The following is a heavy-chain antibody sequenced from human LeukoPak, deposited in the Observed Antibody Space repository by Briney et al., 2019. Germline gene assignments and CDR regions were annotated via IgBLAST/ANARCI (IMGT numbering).Heavy chain of an antibody. Sequence: GGSLRLSCAASGFTFSSYSMNWVRQAPGKGLEWVSSISSSSSYIYYADSVKGRFTISRDNAKKSLYLQMNSLRAEDTAVYYCARVGPWVNPDYYYMDVWGKGTTVTVSS. CDR2: ISSSSSYI. V-gene: IGHV3-21*01. J-gene: IGHJ6*03. CDR1: GFTFSSYS. D-gene: IGHD1-14*01. CDR3: ARVGPWVNPDYYYMDV.